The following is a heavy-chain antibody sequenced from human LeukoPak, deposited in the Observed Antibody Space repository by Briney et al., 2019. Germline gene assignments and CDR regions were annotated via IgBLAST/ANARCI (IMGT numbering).Heavy chain of an antibody. V-gene: IGHV3-7*01. CDR1: GFTFSSYW. J-gene: IGHJ4*02. Sequence: GGSLRLSCAASGFTFSSYWMSWVRQAPGKGLEWVANIKQDGSSKYYADFVKGRFTISRDYSKNTLYLHMHSLRAEDTAVYYCARDQAGSEHYADYWGQGTLVTVSS. CDR3: ARDQAGSEHYADY. D-gene: IGHD3-10*01. CDR2: IKQDGSSK.